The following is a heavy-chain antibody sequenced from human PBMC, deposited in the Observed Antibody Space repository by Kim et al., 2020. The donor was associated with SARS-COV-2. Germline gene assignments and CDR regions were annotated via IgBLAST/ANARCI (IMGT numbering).Heavy chain of an antibody. Sequence: GGSLRLSCAVSGIPFSNAWFNWVRQSPGKGLEWVGRIKSKTDGGSADLAAPGKGRFAISRDDSKNTLPLLMNNVETDDSAVYYCTSVSKRWGQGTLVTVSS. V-gene: IGHV3-15*01. J-gene: IGHJ4*02. CDR1: GIPFSNAW. CDR3: TSVSKR. CDR2: IKSKTDGGSA. D-gene: IGHD3-16*01.